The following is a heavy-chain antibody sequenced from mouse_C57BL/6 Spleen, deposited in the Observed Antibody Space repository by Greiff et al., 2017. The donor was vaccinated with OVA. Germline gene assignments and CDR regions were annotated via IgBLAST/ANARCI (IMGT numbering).Heavy chain of an antibody. Sequence: VQLQQPGAELVKPGASVKLSCKASGYTFTSYWMQWVKQRPGQGLEWIGEIDPSDSDTNYNQKFKGKATLTVDTSSSTAYMQLSSLTSEDSAVYYDARDHDGYYAWFAYWGQGTLVTVSA. CDR1: GYTFTSYW. J-gene: IGHJ3*01. V-gene: IGHV1-50*01. CDR2: IDPSDSDT. CDR3: ARDHDGYYAWFAY. D-gene: IGHD2-3*01.